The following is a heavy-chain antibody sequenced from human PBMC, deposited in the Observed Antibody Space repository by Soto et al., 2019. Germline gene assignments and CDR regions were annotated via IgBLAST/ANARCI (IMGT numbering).Heavy chain of an antibody. J-gene: IGHJ5*02. Sequence: EVQLVESGGGLVKPGGSLRLSCAASGFTFSSYDMNWVRQAPGKGLEYVSSITTSGSSISYWDAVRGRFTISRDNAKKSWVPQRHSRREEDTAVYYCVSSGTGPMLTRNWFDPWGQGTLVTVSS. CDR1: GFTFSSYD. V-gene: IGHV3-21*01. CDR3: VSSGTGPMLTRNWFDP. CDR2: ITTSGSSI. D-gene: IGHD2-8*01.